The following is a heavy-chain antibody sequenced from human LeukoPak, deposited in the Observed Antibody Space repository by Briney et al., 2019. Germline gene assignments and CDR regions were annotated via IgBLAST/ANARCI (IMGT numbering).Heavy chain of an antibody. J-gene: IGHJ3*02. V-gene: IGHV4-39*06. D-gene: IGHD3-3*01. CDR2: IYYSGST. CDR1: GGSVSSSSYY. Sequence: SETLSLTCTVSGGSVSSSSYYWGWIRQPPGKGLEWIGSIYYSGSTNYNPSLKSRVTISVDTSKNQFTLKLSSVTAADTAVYYCARVNYELWSSFDIWGQGTMVTVSS. CDR3: ARVNYELWSSFDI.